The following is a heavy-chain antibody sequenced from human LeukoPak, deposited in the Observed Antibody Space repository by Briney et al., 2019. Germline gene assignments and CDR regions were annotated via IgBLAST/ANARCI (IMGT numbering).Heavy chain of an antibody. Sequence: GRSLRLSCAASGFTFSSYGMHWVRQAPGKGLEWVAVIWYDGSNKYYADSVEGRFTISRDNYKNTLYLQMNSLRAEDTAVYYCARTGYDSSGYATEFDYWGQGTLVTVSS. J-gene: IGHJ4*02. CDR3: ARTGYDSSGYATEFDY. CDR2: IWYDGSNK. V-gene: IGHV3-33*01. D-gene: IGHD3-22*01. CDR1: GFTFSSYG.